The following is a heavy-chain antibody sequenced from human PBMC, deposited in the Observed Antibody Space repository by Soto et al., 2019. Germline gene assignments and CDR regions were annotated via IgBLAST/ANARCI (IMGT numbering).Heavy chain of an antibody. CDR3: AKDMRSSQGGSYAAEL. CDR2: ISWSSGNI. V-gene: IGHV3-9*01. D-gene: IGHD3-10*01. Sequence: PGGSLRLSCAASGFFFEDYAMHWVRQAPGKGLEWVSAISWSSGNIGYADSVKGRFTISRDNAKNSLYLQMNSLRTEDTAFYFCAKDMRSSQGGSYAAELWGQGTLVTVSS. J-gene: IGHJ4*02. CDR1: GFFFEDYA.